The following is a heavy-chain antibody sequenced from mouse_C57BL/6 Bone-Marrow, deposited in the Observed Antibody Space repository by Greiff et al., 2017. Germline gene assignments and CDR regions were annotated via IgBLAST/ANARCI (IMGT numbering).Heavy chain of an antibody. D-gene: IGHD2-1*01. J-gene: IGHJ2*01. CDR3: ARGGNSYFDY. V-gene: IGHV1-80*01. Sequence: QVQLQQSGAELVKPGASVKISCKASGYAFSSYWMNWVKQRPGKGLEWIGQIYPGDGDTNYNGKFKGKATVTADKSSSTSYMQLSSLTSEDSAVYFCARGGNSYFDYWGQGTTPTVPS. CDR1: GYAFSSYW. CDR2: IYPGDGDT.